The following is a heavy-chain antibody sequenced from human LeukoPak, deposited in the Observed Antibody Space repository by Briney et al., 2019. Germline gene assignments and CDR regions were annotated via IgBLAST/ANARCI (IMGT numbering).Heavy chain of an antibody. V-gene: IGHV4-34*01. D-gene: IGHD6-13*01. CDR1: GGSFSGYY. J-gene: IGHJ5*02. Sequence: SETLSLTCAVYGGSFSGYYWSWIRQPPGKGLEWIGEINHSGSTNYNPSLKSRVTISVDTSKNQFSLKLSSVTAADTAVYYCARVSRLSIAVAAFDPWGQGTLVTVSS. CDR2: INHSGST. CDR3: ARVSRLSIAVAAFDP.